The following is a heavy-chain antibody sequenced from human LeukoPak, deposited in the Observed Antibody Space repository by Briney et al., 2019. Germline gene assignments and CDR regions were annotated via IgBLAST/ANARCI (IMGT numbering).Heavy chain of an antibody. CDR3: AKNYDILTGYLGIDY. J-gene: IGHJ4*02. Sequence: GGSLRLSCAASGFTFDDYGMSWVRQAPGKGLEWVSGINWNGGSTGYADSVKGRFTISRDNSKNTLYLQMNSLRAEDTAVYYCAKNYDILTGYLGIDYWGQGTLVTVSS. CDR1: GFTFDDYG. V-gene: IGHV3-20*04. CDR2: INWNGGST. D-gene: IGHD3-9*01.